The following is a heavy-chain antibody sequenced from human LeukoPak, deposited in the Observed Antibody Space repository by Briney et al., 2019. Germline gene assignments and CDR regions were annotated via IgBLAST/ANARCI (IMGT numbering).Heavy chain of an antibody. V-gene: IGHV4-4*02. CDR2: TSHDGNA. D-gene: IGHD3-16*02. CDR3: ARDLRLGELSLGFDY. J-gene: IGHJ4*02. Sequence: PSGTLSLTCAVSGGSISTNTWWSWVRPPPGKGLEWIGQTSHDGNADYTPSLKNRVTISVDKSKNQLSLKLNSVTAADSAVYYCARDLRLGELSLGFDYWGQGTLVTVSS. CDR1: GGSISTNTW.